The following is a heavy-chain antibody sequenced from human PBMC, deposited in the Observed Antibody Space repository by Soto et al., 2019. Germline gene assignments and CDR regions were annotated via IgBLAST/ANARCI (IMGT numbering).Heavy chain of an antibody. V-gene: IGHV1-69*12. J-gene: IGHJ4*02. CDR3: ASGIQPWLRRITNGYSG. D-gene: IGHD5-12*01. CDR2: IIPMFGTA. Sequence: QVQLVQSGAEVKKPESSVKVSCKAPGGTFSTYAISWVRQAPGQGLEWMGGIIPMFGTANYAQRFQDRVTITAAESTNTVYMELSSLRSEDTAVYFCASGIQPWLRRITNGYSGWGQGTLVTVSS. CDR1: GGTFSTYA.